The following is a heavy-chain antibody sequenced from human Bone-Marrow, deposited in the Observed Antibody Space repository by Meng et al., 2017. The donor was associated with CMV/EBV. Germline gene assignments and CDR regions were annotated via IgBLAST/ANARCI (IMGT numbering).Heavy chain of an antibody. Sequence: GESLKISCAASGFTFGSYAMSWVRQAPGKGLEWVSVIYSGGRSTYYAGSVKGRFTISRDNSKNMWYLQMNSQRAEDTAVYYCTKDGRGSIIPTSGPEHWGQGTLVTVSS. D-gene: IGHD3-22*01. J-gene: IGHJ4*03. V-gene: IGHV3-23*03. CDR2: IYSGGRST. CDR1: GFTFGSYA. CDR3: TKDGRGSIIPTSGPEH.